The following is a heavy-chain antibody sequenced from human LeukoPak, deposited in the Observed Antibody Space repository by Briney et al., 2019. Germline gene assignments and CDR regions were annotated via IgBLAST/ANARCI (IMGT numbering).Heavy chain of an antibody. J-gene: IGHJ6*03. D-gene: IGHD1-14*01. V-gene: IGHV3-21*01. CDR2: IDSSSNYI. CDR3: AKRETVFDYYYYYMDV. CDR1: GFSFSSYS. Sequence: GGSLRLSCAASGFSFSSYSMNWVRQAPGKGLEWVSSIDSSSNYIFYADSVKGRFTISRDNAKNSLDLQMNNLRDEDTAVYYCAKRETVFDYYYYYMDVWGKGTTVTISS.